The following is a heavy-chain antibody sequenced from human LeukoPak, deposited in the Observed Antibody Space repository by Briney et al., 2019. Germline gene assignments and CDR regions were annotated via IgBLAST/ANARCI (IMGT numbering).Heavy chain of an antibody. Sequence: ASVMVSCRASGGTFSSYAISWVRQAPGQGLEWMGRIIPIFGTANYAQKFQGRVTITTDESTSTAYMELSSLRSEDTAVYYCARGQDWAAAGTGYYFDYWGQGTLVTVSS. CDR2: IIPIFGTA. J-gene: IGHJ4*02. CDR1: GGTFSSYA. CDR3: ARGQDWAAAGTGYYFDY. D-gene: IGHD6-13*01. V-gene: IGHV1-69*05.